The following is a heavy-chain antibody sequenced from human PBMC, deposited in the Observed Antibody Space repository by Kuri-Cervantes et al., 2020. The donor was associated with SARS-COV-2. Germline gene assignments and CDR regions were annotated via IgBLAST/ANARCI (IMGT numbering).Heavy chain of an antibody. V-gene: IGHV4-59*12. J-gene: IGHJ5*02. Sequence: GSLRLSCTVAGGSISSYYWSWIRQPPGKGLEWIGYVYYSGTTNYNPSLKSRVTISVDTSKNQFSLKLTSGTAADTAVYFCARGVVTIYEFLVLLPAPGWLDPWGQGTLVTVSS. CDR1: GGSISSYY. CDR2: VYYSGTT. CDR3: ARGVVTIYEFLVLLPAPGWLDP. D-gene: IGHD3-3*01.